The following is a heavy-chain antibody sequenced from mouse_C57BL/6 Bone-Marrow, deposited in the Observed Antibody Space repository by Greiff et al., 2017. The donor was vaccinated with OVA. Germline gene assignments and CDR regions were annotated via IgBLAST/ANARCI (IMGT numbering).Heavy chain of an antibody. CDR1: GYTFTSYT. CDR2: INPSSGYT. CDR3: ARWLLRRAWFAY. D-gene: IGHD2-3*01. J-gene: IGHJ3*01. Sequence: VKLLESGAELARPGASVKMSCKASGYTFTSYTMHWVKQRPGQGLELIGYINPSSGYTKYNQKFKDKATLTADKSSSTAYMQLSSLTSEDSAVYYCARWLLRRAWFAYWGQGTLVTVSA. V-gene: IGHV1-4*01.